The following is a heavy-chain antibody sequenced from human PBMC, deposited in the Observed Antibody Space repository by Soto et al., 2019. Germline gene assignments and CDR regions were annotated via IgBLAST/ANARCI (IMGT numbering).Heavy chain of an antibody. J-gene: IGHJ4*02. CDR1: GGSMRSINR. V-gene: IGHV4-4*02. D-gene: IGHD1-26*01. Sequence: PSQTLSLTCAVSGGSMRSINRWRWVRQPPGKGLEWIGEIFHSGSTNYNPSLKTRVTISVDKSKNQFSLKLSSVTAADTAVYYCARVYSGSYSDSWGQGTLVTVSS. CDR2: IFHSGST. CDR3: ARVYSGSYSDS.